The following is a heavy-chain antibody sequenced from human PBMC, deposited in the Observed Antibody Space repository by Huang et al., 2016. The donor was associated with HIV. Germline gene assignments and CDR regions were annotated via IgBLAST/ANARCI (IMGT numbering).Heavy chain of an antibody. V-gene: IGHV4-61*09. Sequence: QVQLQESGPGLVKPSQTLSLTCTVSGGSISSGSYYWSWIRQPAGKGLEWIGHIYTSGSTNYNPSRKSRVTISVDTSKNEFSLKVNSVTAADTAVYYCARDPYSITWGRPFDSWGQGTLVTVSS. CDR2: IYTSGST. CDR1: GGSISSGSYY. D-gene: IGHD6-13*01. CDR3: ARDPYSITWGRPFDS. J-gene: IGHJ3*02.